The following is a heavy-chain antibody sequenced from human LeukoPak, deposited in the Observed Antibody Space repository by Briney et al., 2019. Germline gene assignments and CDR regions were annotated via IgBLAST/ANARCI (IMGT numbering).Heavy chain of an antibody. CDR3: AKGRWDGDIVLVVVAEPYGMDV. V-gene: IGHV3-30*18. CDR1: GFTFSSYG. D-gene: IGHD2-15*01. J-gene: IGHJ6*02. Sequence: PGRSLRLSCAASGFTFSSYGMHWVRQAPGKGLEWVAVISYDGSNKYYADSVKGRFTISRDNSKNTLYLQMNSLRAEDTAVYYCAKGRWDGDIVLVVVAEPYGMDVWGQGTTVTVSS. CDR2: ISYDGSNK.